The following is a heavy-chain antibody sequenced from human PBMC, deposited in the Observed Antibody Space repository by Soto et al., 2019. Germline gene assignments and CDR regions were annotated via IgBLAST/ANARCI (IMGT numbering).Heavy chain of an antibody. CDR3: ARHRSFSGTTSYFYYYYGMDV. V-gene: IGHV4-39*01. J-gene: IGHJ6*02. D-gene: IGHD1-26*01. CDR1: GGSISSSSYY. CDR2: IYYSGST. Sequence: PSETLSLTCTVSGGSISSSSYYWGWIRQPPGKGLEWIGSIYYSGSTYYNPSLKSRVTISVDTSKNQFSLKLSSVTAADTAVYYCARHRSFSGTTSYFYYYYGMDVWGQGTTVT.